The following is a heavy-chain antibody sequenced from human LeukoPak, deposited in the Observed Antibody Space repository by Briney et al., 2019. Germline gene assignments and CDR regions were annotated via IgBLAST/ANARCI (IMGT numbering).Heavy chain of an antibody. Sequence: QPGGSLRLSWAAAGFTFSSYAMSWVRQAPGKGLEWVSAISGSGGSTYYADSVKGRFTISRDNFKNTLYLQMNSLRAEDTAVYYCAKDPFTMVLPGFDYWGQGPLVTVSS. V-gene: IGHV3-23*01. CDR1: GFTFSSYA. CDR2: ISGSGGST. J-gene: IGHJ4*02. CDR3: AKDPFTMVLPGFDY. D-gene: IGHD3-10*01.